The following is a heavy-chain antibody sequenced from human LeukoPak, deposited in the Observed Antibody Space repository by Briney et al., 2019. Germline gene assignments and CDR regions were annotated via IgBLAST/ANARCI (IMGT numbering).Heavy chain of an antibody. Sequence: SETLSLTCAVYGGSFSDHFWTWVRQPPGKGLEWIEEVTHSGGTNSNPSLKSRVTVSVDTSKNQFSLNLSSVTAADTAVYYCARVLIGTLDYWGQGILVTVSS. J-gene: IGHJ4*02. D-gene: IGHD1-7*01. CDR1: GGSFSDHF. V-gene: IGHV4-34*01. CDR2: VTHSGGT. CDR3: ARVLIGTLDY.